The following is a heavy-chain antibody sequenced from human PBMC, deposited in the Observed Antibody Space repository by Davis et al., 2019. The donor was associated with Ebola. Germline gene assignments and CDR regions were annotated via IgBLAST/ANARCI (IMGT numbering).Heavy chain of an antibody. CDR1: GFTFDDYA. J-gene: IGHJ5*02. V-gene: IGHV3-9*01. D-gene: IGHD5-18*01. CDR2: ISWNSGSI. Sequence: SLKISCAASGFTFDDYAMHWVRQAPGKGLEWVSGISWNSGSIGYADSVKGRFTISRDNAKNSLYLQMNSLRAEDTAVYYCARLASGAGYSYGSGVYWFDPWGQGTLVTVSS. CDR3: ARLASGAGYSYGSGVYWFDP.